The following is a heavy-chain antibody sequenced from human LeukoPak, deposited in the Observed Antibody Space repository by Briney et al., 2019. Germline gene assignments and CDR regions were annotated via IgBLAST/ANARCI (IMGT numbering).Heavy chain of an antibody. Sequence: GGSLRLSCAASGFTFSSYSMNWVRQAPGKGLEWVSSISSSSSYIYYADSVKGRFTICRDNAKSSLYLQMNSLRAEDTAVYYCARAKYCSGGSCYDQPFDYWGQGTLVTVSS. CDR1: GFTFSSYS. CDR2: ISSSSSYI. CDR3: ARAKYCSGGSCYDQPFDY. V-gene: IGHV3-21*01. D-gene: IGHD2-15*01. J-gene: IGHJ4*02.